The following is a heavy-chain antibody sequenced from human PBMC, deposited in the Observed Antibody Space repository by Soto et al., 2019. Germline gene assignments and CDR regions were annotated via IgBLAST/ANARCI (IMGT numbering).Heavy chain of an antibody. CDR1: GFTFSNAW. J-gene: IGHJ6*02. Sequence: GGSLRLSCAASGFTFSNAWMNWVRQAPGKGLEWVGRIKSKTDGGTTDYAAPVKGRFTISRDDSKNTLFLQMNSLKTEDTAVYYCTTPYDYVWGSYRSPGDYYYYGMDVWGQGTTVTVSS. CDR3: TTPYDYVWGSYRSPGDYYYYGMDV. CDR2: IKSKTDGGTT. D-gene: IGHD3-16*02. V-gene: IGHV3-15*07.